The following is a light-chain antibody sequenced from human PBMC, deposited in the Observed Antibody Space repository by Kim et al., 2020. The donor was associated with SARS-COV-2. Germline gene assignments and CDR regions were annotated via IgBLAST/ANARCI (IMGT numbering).Light chain of an antibody. J-gene: IGKJ5*01. CDR1: QGIRND. CDR2: GAS. CDR3: LQHSTYPIT. V-gene: IGKV1-17*01. Sequence: ASVGDRVTITCRASQGIRNDLGWDQRKPGGAPKRLFYGASSLQSGVPSRFSGSGSGTEFTLTIRSVQPEDFATYFCLQHSTYPITFGQGTRLEIK.